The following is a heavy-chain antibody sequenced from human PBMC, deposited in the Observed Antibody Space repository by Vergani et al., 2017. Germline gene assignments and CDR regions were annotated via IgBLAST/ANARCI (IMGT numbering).Heavy chain of an antibody. CDR2: IIPIFGTA. J-gene: IGHJ5*02. CDR1: GGTFSSYA. Sequence: QVQLVQSGAEVKKPGSSVKVSCKASGGTFSSYAISWVRQAPGQGLEWMGGIIPIFGTANYAQKFQGRVTITADESTSTAYMELSSLRSEDTAVYYCARDRARAIVVVPAALYNWFDPWGQGTLVTVSS. D-gene: IGHD2-2*01. V-gene: IGHV1-69*01. CDR3: ARDRARAIVVVPAALYNWFDP.